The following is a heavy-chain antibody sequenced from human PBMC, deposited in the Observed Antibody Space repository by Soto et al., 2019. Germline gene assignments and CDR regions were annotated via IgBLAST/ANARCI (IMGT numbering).Heavy chain of an antibody. CDR3: AHRNGRGGYCSSSSSYAPHFDY. J-gene: IGHJ4*02. Sequence: QITLKESGPTLVKPTQTLTLTCTFSGFSLSTGGVGVGWIRQPPGQALECLALIYWDAAKTYSPSLKSRLTITKDTSNNQVVLTMINMDPVDTATYYCAHRNGRGGYCSSSSSYAPHFDYWGEGTLVTVSS. V-gene: IGHV2-5*02. CDR2: IYWDAAK. D-gene: IGHD2-2*01. CDR1: GFSLSTGGVG.